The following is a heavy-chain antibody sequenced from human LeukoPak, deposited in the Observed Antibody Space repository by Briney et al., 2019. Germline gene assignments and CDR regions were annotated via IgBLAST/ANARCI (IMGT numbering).Heavy chain of an antibody. CDR3: ARVFYSSSWYGLFDY. D-gene: IGHD6-13*01. Sequence: ASVKVSCKASGGTFSSYAISWVRQAPGQGLEWMGGIIPIFGTANYAQKFQGRVTITADESTSTAYMELSSLRSEDTAVYYCARVFYSSSWYGLFDYWGQGTLVTVSS. J-gene: IGHJ4*02. CDR1: GGTFSSYA. CDR2: IIPIFGTA. V-gene: IGHV1-69*13.